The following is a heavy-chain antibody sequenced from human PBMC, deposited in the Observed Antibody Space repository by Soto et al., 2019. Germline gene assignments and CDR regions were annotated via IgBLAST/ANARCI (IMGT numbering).Heavy chain of an antibody. CDR3: ARDFEGLVAAAGTGYYGMDV. V-gene: IGHV1-18*01. D-gene: IGHD6-13*01. CDR1: GYTFTSYG. Sequence: QVQLVQSGAEVKKPGASVKVSCKASGYTFTSYGISWVRQAPGQGLEWMGWISAYNGNTNYAQKLQGRVTMTTDTSTSTAYMELRSLRSDDTAVYYCARDFEGLVAAAGTGYYGMDVWGQGTTVTVSS. CDR2: ISAYNGNT. J-gene: IGHJ6*02.